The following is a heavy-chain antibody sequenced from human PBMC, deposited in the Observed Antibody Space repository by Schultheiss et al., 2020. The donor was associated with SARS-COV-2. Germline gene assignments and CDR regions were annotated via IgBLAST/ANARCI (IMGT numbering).Heavy chain of an antibody. CDR1: GGSISSYY. CDR2: IYYSGST. J-gene: IGHJ3*02. CDR3: ASAQDGTFDI. Sequence: SETLSLTCTVSGGSISSYYWSWIRQPPGKGLEWIGSIYYSGSTYYNPSLKSRVTISVDTSKNQFSLKLSSVTAADTAVYYCASAQDGTFDIWGQGTMVTVSS. D-gene: IGHD1-26*01. V-gene: IGHV4-59*05.